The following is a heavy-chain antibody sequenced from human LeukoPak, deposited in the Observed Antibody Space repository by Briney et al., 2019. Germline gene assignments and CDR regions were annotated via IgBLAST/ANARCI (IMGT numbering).Heavy chain of an antibody. Sequence: GGSLRLSCAASGFTFADYAMHWVRQAPGKGLEWVSLISGDGGSTYYGDSVKGRFTISRDNSKNSLYLQMNSLGTEDTALYYCAKASSGYYYVFQHWGQGTLVTVSS. D-gene: IGHD3-22*01. V-gene: IGHV3-43*02. CDR3: AKASSGYYYVFQH. CDR2: ISGDGGST. CDR1: GFTFADYA. J-gene: IGHJ1*01.